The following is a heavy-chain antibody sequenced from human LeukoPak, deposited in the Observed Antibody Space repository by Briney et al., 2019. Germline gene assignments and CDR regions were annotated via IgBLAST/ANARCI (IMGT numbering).Heavy chain of an antibody. V-gene: IGHV3-21*01. D-gene: IGHD2/OR15-2a*01. J-gene: IGHJ3*02. Sequence: PGGSLRLSCAASGFTFSSYGMNWVRQAPGKGLEWVSSISSSSSYIYYADSVKGRFTISRDNAKNSLYLQMDSLRAEDTAVYYCARASLPLLHDYFDAFDIWGQGTMVTVSS. CDR3: ARASLPLLHDYFDAFDI. CDR2: ISSSSSYI. CDR1: GFTFSSYG.